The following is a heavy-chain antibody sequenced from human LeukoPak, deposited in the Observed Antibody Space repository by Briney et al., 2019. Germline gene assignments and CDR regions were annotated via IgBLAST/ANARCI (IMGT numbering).Heavy chain of an antibody. D-gene: IGHD2-2*01. CDR3: ARDLEAINIVPAAAGDY. CDR2: IIPILGIA. Sequence: SVKVSCKASGGTFSSYTISWVRQAPGQGLEWMGRIIPILGIANYAQKFQGRGTITADKSTSTAYMELSSLRSEDTAVYYCARDLEAINIVPAAAGDYWGQGTLVTVSS. V-gene: IGHV1-69*04. J-gene: IGHJ4*02. CDR1: GGTFSSYT.